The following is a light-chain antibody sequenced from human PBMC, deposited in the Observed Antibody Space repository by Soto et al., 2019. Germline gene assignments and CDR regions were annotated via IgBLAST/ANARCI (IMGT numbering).Light chain of an antibody. CDR2: GAS. J-gene: IGKJ1*01. CDR1: QYINRYY. CDR3: QHYGGSPPWP. V-gene: IGKV3-20*01. Sequence: EIVLTQSPGTLSLSPGERATLSCRASQYINRYYLAWYQQKPGQAPRLLIYGASSRLTGIPDRFSGSGSGTDFTLIISRLEPEDFAVYSCQHYGGSPPWPFGQGTKVEIK.